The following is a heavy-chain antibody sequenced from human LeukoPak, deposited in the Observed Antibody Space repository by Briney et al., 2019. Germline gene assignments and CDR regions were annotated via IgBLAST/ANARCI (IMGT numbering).Heavy chain of an antibody. V-gene: IGHV1-69*05. J-gene: IGHJ4*02. CDR3: ARDSHSSGYYDYFDY. CDR2: IIPIFGTA. CDR1: GGTFSSYA. Sequence: SVKVSCRASGGTFSSYAISWVRQAPGQGLEWMGGIIPIFGTANYAQKFQGRVTITTDESTSTAYMELSSLRSEDTAVYYCARDSHSSGYYDYFDYWGQGTLVTVSS. D-gene: IGHD3-22*01.